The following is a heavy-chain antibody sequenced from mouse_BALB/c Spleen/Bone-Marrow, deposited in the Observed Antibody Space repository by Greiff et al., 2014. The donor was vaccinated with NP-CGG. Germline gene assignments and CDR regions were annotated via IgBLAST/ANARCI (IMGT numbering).Heavy chain of an antibody. Sequence: EVQLVESGGGLVKPGGSLKLSCAASGFTFSSYAMSWVRQTPEKRLEWVASISSGGSNYYPDSVKGGFTISRDNARNILYLQMSSLRSEDTAMYYCARGGGYYYAMDYWGQGTSVTVSS. V-gene: IGHV5-6-5*01. J-gene: IGHJ4*01. CDR2: ISSGGSN. CDR3: ARGGGYYYAMDY. CDR1: GFTFSSYA.